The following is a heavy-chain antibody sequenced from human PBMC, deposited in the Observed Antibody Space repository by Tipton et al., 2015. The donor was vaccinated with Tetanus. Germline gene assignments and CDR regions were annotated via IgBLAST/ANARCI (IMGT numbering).Heavy chain of an antibody. D-gene: IGHD6-19*01. V-gene: IGHV3-7*01. CDR3: ARKVEVIGTPLDY. Sequence: AASGFTFSGYWMTWVRQAPGKGLEWVANIKQDGSEKNYVDSVKGRFTISRDNARASMYLQMNSLRVEDAAVYYCARKVEVIGTPLDYWGQGTLVTVSS. J-gene: IGHJ4*02. CDR1: GFTFSGYW. CDR2: IKQDGSEK.